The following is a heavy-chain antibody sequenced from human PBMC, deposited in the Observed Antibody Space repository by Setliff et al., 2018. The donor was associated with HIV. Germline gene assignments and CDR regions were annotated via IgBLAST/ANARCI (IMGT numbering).Heavy chain of an antibody. D-gene: IGHD2-21*01. Sequence: AASVKVSCKASGYTFTTYGITWVRQAPGQGLEWMGWISTYNGNTSYAQKFQGRVTMTTVTSTSTAYMELRSLRSDDTAVYYCARLSIPAYYYMDVWGKGTTVTVSS. CDR1: GYTFTTYG. V-gene: IGHV1-18*01. CDR2: ISTYNGNT. CDR3: ARLSIPAYYYMDV. J-gene: IGHJ6*03.